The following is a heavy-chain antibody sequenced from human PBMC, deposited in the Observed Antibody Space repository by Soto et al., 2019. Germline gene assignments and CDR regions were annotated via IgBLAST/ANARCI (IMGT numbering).Heavy chain of an antibody. V-gene: IGHV4-59*08. J-gene: IGHJ4*02. CDR1: GGSISSYY. CDR2: IYYSGST. D-gene: IGHD6-6*01. Sequence: VSGGSISSYYWSWIRQPPGKGLEWIGYIYYSGSTNYNPSLKSRVTISVDTSKNQFSLKLSSVTAADTAVYYCARHGIAARPFDYWGQGTLVTVSS. CDR3: ARHGIAARPFDY.